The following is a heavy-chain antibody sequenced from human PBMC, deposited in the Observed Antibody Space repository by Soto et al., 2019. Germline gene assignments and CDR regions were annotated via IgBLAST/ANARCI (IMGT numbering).Heavy chain of an antibody. CDR2: INHSGST. CDR3: ARVGVRGVSC. J-gene: IGHJ4*02. Sequence: QVQLQQWGAGLLKPSETLSLTCAVYGGSFSGYYWSWIRQPPGKGLEGIGEINHSGSTNYNPSLKSRVTISVDTSKNQFSLKLSSVTAADTAVYYCARVGVRGVSCWGQETLVTVSS. V-gene: IGHV4-34*01. CDR1: GGSFSGYY. D-gene: IGHD3-10*01.